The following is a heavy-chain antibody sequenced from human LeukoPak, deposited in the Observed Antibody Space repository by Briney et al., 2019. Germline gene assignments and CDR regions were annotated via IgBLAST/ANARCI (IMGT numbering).Heavy chain of an antibody. D-gene: IGHD2-2*01. V-gene: IGHV5-51*01. Sequence: GESLKISCKGSGYSFTSYWIGWVRQMPGKGLEWMGIIYPGDSDTRYSPSFQGQVTISADKSISTAYLQWCSLKASDTAMYYCASELGYCSSTSCYAMLYWGQGTLVTVSS. J-gene: IGHJ4*02. CDR1: GYSFTSYW. CDR2: IYPGDSDT. CDR3: ASELGYCSSTSCYAMLY.